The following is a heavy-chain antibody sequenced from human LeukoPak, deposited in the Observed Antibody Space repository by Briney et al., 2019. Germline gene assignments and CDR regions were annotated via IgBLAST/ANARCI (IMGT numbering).Heavy chain of an antibody. CDR2: IYHSGST. V-gene: IGHV4-38-2*01. Sequence: KPSETLSLTCALSGYSISSGYYWGWIRQPPGKGLEWIGRIYHSGSTYYNPSLKSRVTISVDTSKNQFPLKLSTVTAANTAVYYWARCRYGDYVDYWGQGTLVTVSS. CDR3: ARCRYGDYVDY. J-gene: IGHJ4*02. CDR1: GYSISSGYY. D-gene: IGHD4-17*01.